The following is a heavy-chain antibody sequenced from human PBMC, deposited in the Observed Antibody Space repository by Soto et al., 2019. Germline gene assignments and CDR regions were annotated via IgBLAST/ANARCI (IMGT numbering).Heavy chain of an antibody. J-gene: IGHJ4*02. Sequence: GGSLRLSCAASGFTFSSYAMSWVRQAPGKGLEWVSAISGSGGSTYYADSVKGRFTISRDNSKNTLYLQMISLRAEDTAVYYCAKDRSTTVTTWTIDYWGQGTLVTVSS. CDR3: AKDRSTTVTTWTIDY. V-gene: IGHV3-23*01. CDR2: ISGSGGST. CDR1: GFTFSSYA. D-gene: IGHD4-17*01.